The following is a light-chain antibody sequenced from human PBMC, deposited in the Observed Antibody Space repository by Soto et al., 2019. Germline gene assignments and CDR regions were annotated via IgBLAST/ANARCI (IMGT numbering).Light chain of an antibody. J-gene: IGKJ5*01. Sequence: IVLTQSPATLSVSPGERATLSCRASQSVRDNIAWYQQKPGQAPRLLIYDASNRATGIPARFSGSGSGTDFTLTINSLEPEDFAVYYCQQRSNWPPITFGQGTRLEIK. CDR1: QSVRDN. CDR3: QQRSNWPPIT. CDR2: DAS. V-gene: IGKV3-11*01.